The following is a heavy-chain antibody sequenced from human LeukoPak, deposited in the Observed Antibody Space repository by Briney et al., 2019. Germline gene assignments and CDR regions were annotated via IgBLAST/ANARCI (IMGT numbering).Heavy chain of an antibody. Sequence: GGSLRLSCAASGFSFSTYSMNWVRQAPGKGLEWVSSISSTGSYIYYADSVKGRFTISRDNAKHSLYLQMDSLRAEDTALYYCARDDGSSGWPIDFWGQGTLVTVSS. CDR2: ISSTGSYI. CDR1: GFSFSTYS. D-gene: IGHD6-19*01. V-gene: IGHV3-21*01. J-gene: IGHJ4*02. CDR3: ARDDGSSGWPIDF.